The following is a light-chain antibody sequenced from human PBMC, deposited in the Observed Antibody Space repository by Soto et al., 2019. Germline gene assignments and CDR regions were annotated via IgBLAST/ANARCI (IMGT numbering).Light chain of an antibody. CDR2: EVS. Sequence: QSALNQPASVSGSPGQSITISCTGTSSDVGGYNYVSWYQQHPGKAPKLMIYEVSNRPSGVSDRFSGSRSGNTASLTISGLQAEDESDYYCIAYTRSSTWVFGGGTKLTVL. CDR3: IAYTRSSTWV. CDR1: SSDVGGYNY. J-gene: IGLJ3*02. V-gene: IGLV2-14*01.